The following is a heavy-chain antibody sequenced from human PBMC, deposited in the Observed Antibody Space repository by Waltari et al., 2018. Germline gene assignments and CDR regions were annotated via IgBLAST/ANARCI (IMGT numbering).Heavy chain of an antibody. CDR1: GFTFSSYD. J-gene: IGHJ4*02. CDR3: ARSRTYDSSGYAFDY. Sequence: QVQLVESGGGVVQPGRSLRLSCAASGFTFSSYDMHWVRQAPGKGLEWVAVISYDGSKKYYADSVKGRFTISRDNSKNTLYLQMNSLRAEDTAVYYCARSRTYDSSGYAFDYWGQGTLVTVSS. V-gene: IGHV3-30-3*01. CDR2: ISYDGSKK. D-gene: IGHD3-22*01.